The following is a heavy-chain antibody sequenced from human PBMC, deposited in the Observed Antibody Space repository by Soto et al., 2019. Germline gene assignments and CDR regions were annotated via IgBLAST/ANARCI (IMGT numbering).Heavy chain of an antibody. J-gene: IGHJ4*02. V-gene: IGHV1-3*01. Sequence: ASVKVSCKASGYTFTTYAMHCVRQSPGQRLEWMGWINAGNGNTKYSQKFQGRVTITRDTSASTAYMELSSLRSEDTAVYFCARGCSGGICYVFDYWGQGTLVTVSS. CDR3: ARGCSGGICYVFDY. CDR1: GYTFTTYA. D-gene: IGHD2-15*01. CDR2: INAGNGNT.